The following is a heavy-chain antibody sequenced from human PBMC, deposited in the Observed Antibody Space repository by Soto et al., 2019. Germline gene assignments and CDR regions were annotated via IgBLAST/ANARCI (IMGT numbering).Heavy chain of an antibody. V-gene: IGHV2-5*02. D-gene: IGHD5-12*01. J-gene: IGHJ4*02. Sequence: QITLKESGPTLVKPTQTLTLTCTFSGLSLSTSGVGVAWIRQPPGNALEWLALIYWDDDKRYSPSLKSRLTITKDTSKDQVVLTMTKMDSVDTATYYWAHRHVSGVSDYWGQGTLVTVSP. CDR2: IYWDDDK. CDR3: AHRHVSGVSDY. CDR1: GLSLSTSGVG.